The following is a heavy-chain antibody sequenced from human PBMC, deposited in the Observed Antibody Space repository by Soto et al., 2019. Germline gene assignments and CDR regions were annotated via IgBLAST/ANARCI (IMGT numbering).Heavy chain of an antibody. Sequence: PGGALRLSCVTSGFTFSRNTMNWVRQAPGKGLEWVASITSSGSYVYYADSVKGRFSASRDNAKNSLSLQMDSLPPDDTAIYFCVKADGIEAMDEWGQGTPVTVSS. CDR2: ITSSGSYV. CDR3: VKADGIEAMDE. V-gene: IGHV3-21*01. J-gene: IGHJ6*02. CDR1: GFTFSRNT. D-gene: IGHD2-15*01.